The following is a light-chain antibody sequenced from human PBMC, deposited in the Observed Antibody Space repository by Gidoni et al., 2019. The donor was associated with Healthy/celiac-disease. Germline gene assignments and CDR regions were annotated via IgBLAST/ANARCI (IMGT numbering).Light chain of an antibody. CDR3: QSYDSSLSGGV. CDR1: SSNIGACYD. Sequence: QSVLTQPPSVSGAPGQRVTISCTGSSSNIGACYDVHWSQQLPGTAPKLLIYGNSNRPSGVPDRFSGSKSGTSASLAITGLQAEDEADYYCQSYDSSLSGGVFGGGTKLTVL. V-gene: IGLV1-40*01. CDR2: GNS. J-gene: IGLJ3*02.